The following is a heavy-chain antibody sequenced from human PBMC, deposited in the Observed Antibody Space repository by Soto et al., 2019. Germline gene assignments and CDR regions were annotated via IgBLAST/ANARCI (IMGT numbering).Heavy chain of an antibody. V-gene: IGHV4-59*01. Sequence: SETLSLTCTVSGGSISSYYWSWIRQPPGKGLEWIGYIYYSGSTNYNPSLKSRVTISVDTSKNQFSLKLSSVTAADTAVYYFASQGATIPTYYYYYGMDVWGQGTTVTVSS. J-gene: IGHJ6*02. CDR3: ASQGATIPTYYYYYGMDV. D-gene: IGHD5-12*01. CDR1: GGSISSYY. CDR2: IYYSGST.